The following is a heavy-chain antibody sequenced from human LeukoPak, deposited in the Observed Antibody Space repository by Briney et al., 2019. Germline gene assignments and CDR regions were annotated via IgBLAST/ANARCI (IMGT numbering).Heavy chain of an antibody. Sequence: SETLSLTCIVSGDSVSNSRVYWGWIRQTPGEALEGIGSMYNNGRTYYKSSLESRVTISVDTPKNQFSLKLTSVTAADTAVYYCAREGASQDVRGFDYWGQGTQVTVSS. CDR3: AREGASQDVRGFDY. CDR1: GDSVSNSRVY. J-gene: IGHJ4*02. CDR2: MYNNGRT. V-gene: IGHV4-39*07. D-gene: IGHD3-10*02.